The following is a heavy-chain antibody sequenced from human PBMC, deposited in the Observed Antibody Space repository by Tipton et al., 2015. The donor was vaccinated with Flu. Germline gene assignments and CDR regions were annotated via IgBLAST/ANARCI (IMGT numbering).Heavy chain of an antibody. J-gene: IGHJ3*02. CDR3: ARDRGGSYPLDAFDI. V-gene: IGHV4-38-2*02. CDR1: GYSISSGYY. D-gene: IGHD1-26*01. Sequence: GLVKPSETLSLTCAVSGYSISSGYYWGWIRQPPGKGLEWIGSIYHSGSTYYNPSLKSRVTISVDTSKNQFSLKLSSVTAADTAVYYCARDRGGSYPLDAFDIWGQGTMVTVSS. CDR2: IYHSGST.